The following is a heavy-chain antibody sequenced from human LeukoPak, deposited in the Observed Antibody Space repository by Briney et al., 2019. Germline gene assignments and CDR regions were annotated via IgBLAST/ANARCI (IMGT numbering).Heavy chain of an antibody. J-gene: IGHJ4*02. Sequence: PGGSLRLSCLVSGFIFSDYTMNWVRQAPGKGLEWVSSISSSGGYIYYADSLQGRFTISRDNAKNSLYLLMNSLRAEDTAVYYCARVQLKRTYYYGSGSYYRGVLDYWGQGTLVTVSS. D-gene: IGHD3-10*01. CDR2: ISSSGGYI. CDR1: GFIFSDYT. V-gene: IGHV3-21*01. CDR3: ARVQLKRTYYYGSGSYYRGVLDY.